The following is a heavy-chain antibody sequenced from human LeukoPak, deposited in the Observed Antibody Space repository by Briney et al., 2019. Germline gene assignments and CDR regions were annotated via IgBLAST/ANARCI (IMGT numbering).Heavy chain of an antibody. CDR1: GASVSSSH. V-gene: IGHV4-59*02. J-gene: IGHJ4*02. CDR3: SEGYFEPFDH. Sequence: SATLSLTCVVSGASVSSSHWNRIRQLPGKGLEWIGCLSYTGKTDYNPSLTSRVTMSLDTSKNQVSLKLRSLTAADTAIYYCSEGYFEPFDHWGQGTLVTVSS. CDR2: LSYTGKT. D-gene: IGHD2/OR15-2a*01.